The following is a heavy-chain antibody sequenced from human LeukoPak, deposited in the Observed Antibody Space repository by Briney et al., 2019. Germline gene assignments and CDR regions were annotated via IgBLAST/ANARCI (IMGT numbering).Heavy chain of an antibody. Sequence: PGGSVRLSCGASDFSFRTYSMIWARQTPGTGLEWISYISSGGGDTHYAESVKGRFSISRDNAKNSLFLQMNRLKDEDTAVYYCARVGVGDWGSVWDHWGQGVRVTVSS. CDR3: ARVGVGDWGSVWDH. D-gene: IGHD3-16*01. CDR2: ISSGGGDT. J-gene: IGHJ4*02. V-gene: IGHV3-48*02. CDR1: DFSFRTYS.